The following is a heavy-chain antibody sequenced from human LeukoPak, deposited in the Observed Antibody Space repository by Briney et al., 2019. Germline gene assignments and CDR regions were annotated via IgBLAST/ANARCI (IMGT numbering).Heavy chain of an antibody. CDR3: AKDLPEPLGYCSSTSCYTYYYYYMDV. J-gene: IGHJ6*03. CDR2: ISGSGSGR. V-gene: IGHV3-23*01. Sequence: GGSLRLSCAASGFTFSSFAMNWVRQAPEKGLEWVSGISGSGSGRYYAGSVKGRFTISRDNSKNTLYLQMNSLRAEDTAVYYCAKDLPEPLGYCSSTSCYTYYYYYMDVWGKGTTVIVSS. CDR1: GFTFSSFA. D-gene: IGHD2-2*02.